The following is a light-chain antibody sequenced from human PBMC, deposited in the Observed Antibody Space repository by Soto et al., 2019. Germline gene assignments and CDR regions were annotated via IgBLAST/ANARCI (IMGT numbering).Light chain of an antibody. CDR2: GAS. V-gene: IGKV3-20*01. J-gene: IGKJ1*01. CDR3: QQYGSSPRT. Sequence: EIVLTQSPGTLSLSPGERATLSCRASQSVSSSYLAWYQQKPGQAPRLLIYGASSRATGIPDRFSGSGSGTDFTLTISRLDPEDFAVYFCQQYGSSPRTFGQGTKVAIK. CDR1: QSVSSSY.